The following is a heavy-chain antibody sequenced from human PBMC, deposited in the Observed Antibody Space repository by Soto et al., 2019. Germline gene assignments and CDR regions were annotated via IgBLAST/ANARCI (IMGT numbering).Heavy chain of an antibody. CDR3: AACGSWYSAN. V-gene: IGHV3-74*01. Sequence: EVQLVESGGDLVQPGGSLRLSCAASGFTFSTYWMHWVRQAPGKGLLWVSRIKTDGTYAAYADSVKGRFTISRDNAKNTLYLQMNSLCLDIAAFYYSAACGSWYSANWGQGTLVTVSS. CDR1: GFTFSTYW. D-gene: IGHD2-15*01. CDR2: IKTDGTYA. J-gene: IGHJ4*02.